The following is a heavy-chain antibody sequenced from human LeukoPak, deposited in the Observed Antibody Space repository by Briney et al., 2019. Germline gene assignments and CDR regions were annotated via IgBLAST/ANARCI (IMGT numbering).Heavy chain of an antibody. V-gene: IGHV4-31*03. CDR3: ARAIPEVGATDYFDY. CDR1: GGSISSGGYY. CDR2: IYYSGST. D-gene: IGHD1-26*01. J-gene: IGHJ4*02. Sequence: SETLSLTCTVSGGSISSGGYYWSWIRQHPGKGLEWIGYIYYSGSTYYNPSLKSRVTISVDTSKNQFSLKLSSVTAADTAVYYCARAIPEVGATDYFDYWGQGTLVTVSS.